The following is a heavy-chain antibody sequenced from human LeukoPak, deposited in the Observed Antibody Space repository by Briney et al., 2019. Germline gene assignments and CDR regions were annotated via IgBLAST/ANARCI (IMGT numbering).Heavy chain of an antibody. CDR1: GGSISNYY. Sequence: SETLSLTCTVSGGSISNYYWSWFRQPPGKGMEWIGYISYSGSTNYNPSLKSRVTISVDTSKNQFSLKLSSVTAADTAVYYCASAPGLYYYYGMDVWGQGTTVTVSS. V-gene: IGHV4-59*12. J-gene: IGHJ6*02. CDR2: ISYSGST. CDR3: ASAPGLYYYYGMDV.